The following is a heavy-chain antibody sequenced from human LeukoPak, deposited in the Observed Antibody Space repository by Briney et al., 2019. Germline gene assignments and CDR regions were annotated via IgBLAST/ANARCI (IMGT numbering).Heavy chain of an antibody. CDR3: TRDFREYDILTGYYGGYYFDY. V-gene: IGHV3-23*01. J-gene: IGHJ4*02. CDR1: GFTFSSYA. D-gene: IGHD3-9*01. CDR2: ISGSGGST. Sequence: GGSLRLSCAASGFTFSSYAMSWVRQAPGKGLEWVSAISGSGGSTYYADSVKGRFTISRDNSKNTLYLQMNSLKTEDTAVYYCTRDFREYDILTGYYGGYYFDYWGQGTLVTVSS.